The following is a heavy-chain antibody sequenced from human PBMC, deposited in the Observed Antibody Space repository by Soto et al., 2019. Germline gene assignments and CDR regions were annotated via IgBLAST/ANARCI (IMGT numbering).Heavy chain of an antibody. CDR1: GYTFTGYY. CDR2: INPNSGGT. D-gene: IGHD3-10*02. Sequence: ASVKVSCKASGYTFTGYYMHWVRQAPGQGLEWMGWINPNSGGTNYAQKFQGWVTMTRDTSISTAYMELSRLRSDDTAVYYCARSEPLFAFDIWGQVTMVTVSS. CDR3: ARSEPLFAFDI. V-gene: IGHV1-2*04. J-gene: IGHJ3*02.